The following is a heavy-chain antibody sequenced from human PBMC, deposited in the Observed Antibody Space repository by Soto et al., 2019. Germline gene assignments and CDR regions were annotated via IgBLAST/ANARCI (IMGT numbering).Heavy chain of an antibody. D-gene: IGHD4-17*01. V-gene: IGHV3-30*18. Sequence: HPGGSLRLSCAASGFTFSSYGMHWVRQAPGKGLEWVAVISYDGSNKYYADSVKGRFTISRDNSKNTLYLQMNSLRAEDTAVYYCAKDHGEDDYGALPNYGMDVWGQGTTVTVSS. CDR2: ISYDGSNK. J-gene: IGHJ6*02. CDR1: GFTFSSYG. CDR3: AKDHGEDDYGALPNYGMDV.